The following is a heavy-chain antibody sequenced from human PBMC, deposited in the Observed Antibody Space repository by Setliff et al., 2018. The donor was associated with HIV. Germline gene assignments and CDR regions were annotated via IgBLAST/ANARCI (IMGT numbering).Heavy chain of an antibody. CDR2: IIPMYGVA. V-gene: IGHV1-69*10. CDR1: GGTFSSYV. D-gene: IGHD1-26*01. J-gene: IGHJ3*02. Sequence: SVKVSCKTSGGTFSSYVISWVRQAPGRGPEWMGGIIPMYGVANYAQKFQGRVTITTDTSTGTAYMELRSLRSDDTAVYYCARDLWGDDAFDIWGQGTMVTVSS. CDR3: ARDLWGDDAFDI.